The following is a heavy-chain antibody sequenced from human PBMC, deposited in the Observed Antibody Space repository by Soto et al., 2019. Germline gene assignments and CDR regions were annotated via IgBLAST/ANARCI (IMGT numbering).Heavy chain of an antibody. Sequence: EVQLLESGGGLVQPEGSLRLSCAASGFTFNNYAMTWVRQAPGKGLAWVSAISGGGDTTSYADSVKGRFTVSRDGSKNTLYLQMSSLRAEDTALYYCAKGRGGSGSLTPRVDFWGQGTRVTVSS. CDR1: GFTFNNYA. D-gene: IGHD3-10*01. J-gene: IGHJ4*02. CDR2: ISGGGDTT. V-gene: IGHV3-23*01. CDR3: AKGRGGSGSLTPRVDF.